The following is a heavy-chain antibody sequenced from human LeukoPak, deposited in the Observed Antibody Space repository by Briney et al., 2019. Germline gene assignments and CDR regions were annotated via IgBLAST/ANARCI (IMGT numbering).Heavy chain of an antibody. V-gene: IGHV3-23*01. CDR3: AKDGAWLRFDD. D-gene: IGHD5-12*01. CDR1: GFTFSSYA. J-gene: IGHJ4*02. Sequence: GGSLRLSCAASGFTFSSYAMSWVRQAPGKGLEWVSAISGSGGSTYYADSVKGRFTISRDDSKNTLYLQMNSLRAEDTAVYYYAKDGAWLRFDDWGQGILVTVSS. CDR2: ISGSGGST.